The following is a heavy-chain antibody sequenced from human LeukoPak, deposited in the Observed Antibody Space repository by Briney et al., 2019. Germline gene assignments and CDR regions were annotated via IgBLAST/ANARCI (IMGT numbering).Heavy chain of an antibody. CDR2: IYYSGSP. V-gene: IGHV4-59*01. CDR3: ARGDGDTQGWFDP. CDR1: GFTFSSYA. Sequence: PGGSLRLSCAASGFTFSSYAMSWVRQAPGKGLEWIGYIYYSGSPNYNPSLKSRVTISVDTSKNQISLKLSSVTAADTAVYCCARGDGDTQGWFDPWGRGTLVTVSS. D-gene: IGHD5-24*01. J-gene: IGHJ5*02.